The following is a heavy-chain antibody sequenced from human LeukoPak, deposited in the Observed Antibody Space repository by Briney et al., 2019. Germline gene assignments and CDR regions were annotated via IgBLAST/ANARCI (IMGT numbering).Heavy chain of an antibody. D-gene: IGHD5-24*01. CDR1: GGSISSGDYY. V-gene: IGHV4-30-4*01. CDR3: ARSHNPVHYYYYYGMDV. CDR2: IYYSGST. Sequence: SQTLSLTCTVSGGSISSGDYYWRWIRQPPGKGLEWIGYIYYSGSTYYHPSLKSRVTISVDTSKNQFSLKLSSVTAADTAVYYCARSHNPVHYYYYYGMDVWGQGTTVTVSS. J-gene: IGHJ6*02.